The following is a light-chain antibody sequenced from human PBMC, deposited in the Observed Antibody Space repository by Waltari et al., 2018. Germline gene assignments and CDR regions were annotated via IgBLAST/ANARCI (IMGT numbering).Light chain of an antibody. CDR1: QSVSSNY. J-gene: IGKJ2*01. CDR3: QQYGSSPRT. V-gene: IGKV3-20*01. CDR2: DAS. Sequence: EIVLTQSPGTLSLSPGERATLPCRASQSVSSNYLAWYQQKPGQAPRLLIYDASSRATGIPHRFSGSGSGTDFTLTISRLEPEDFAVYYCQQYGSSPRTFGQGTKLEIK.